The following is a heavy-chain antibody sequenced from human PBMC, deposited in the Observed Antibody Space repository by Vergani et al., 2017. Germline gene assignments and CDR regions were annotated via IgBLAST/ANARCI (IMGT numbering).Heavy chain of an antibody. CDR1: GGTFSSYA. D-gene: IGHD3-16*02. CDR2: IIPIFGTA. CDR3: ARDGEYDYVWGSYRYFDY. Sequence: QVQLVQSGAEVKKPGSSVKVSCKASGGTFSSYAISWVRQAPGQGLEWMGRIIPIFGTANYAQKFQGRVTITADESTSTAYMELSSLRSDDTAVYYCARDGEYDYVWGSYRYFDYWGQGTLVTVSS. V-gene: IGHV1-69*18. J-gene: IGHJ4*02.